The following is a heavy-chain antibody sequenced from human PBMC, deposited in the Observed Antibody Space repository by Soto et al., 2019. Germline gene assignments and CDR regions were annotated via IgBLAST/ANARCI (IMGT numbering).Heavy chain of an antibody. CDR1: GFTFSSYG. D-gene: IGHD4-4*01. V-gene: IGHV3-30*18. CDR3: AKEVKLYSNYVPTNWFDP. J-gene: IGHJ5*02. Sequence: ESGGGVVQPGRSLRLSCAASGFTFSSYGMHWVRQAPGKGLEWVAVISYDGSNKYYADSVKGRFTISRDNSKNTLYLQMNSLRAEDTAVYYCAKEVKLYSNYVPTNWFDPWGQGTLVTVSS. CDR2: ISYDGSNK.